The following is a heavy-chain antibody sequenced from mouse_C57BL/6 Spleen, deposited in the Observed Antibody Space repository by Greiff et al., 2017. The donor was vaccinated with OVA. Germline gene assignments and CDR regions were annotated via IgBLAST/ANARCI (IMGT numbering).Heavy chain of an antibody. Sequence: EVKLVESGAELVKPGASVKLSCTASGFNIKDYYMHWVKQRTEQGLEWIGRIDPEDGETKYAPKFQGKATITADTSSNTAYLQLSSLTSEDTAVYYCASWDEAYWGQGTLVTVSA. CDR1: GFNIKDYY. CDR2: IDPEDGET. D-gene: IGHD4-1*01. CDR3: ASWDEAY. V-gene: IGHV14-2*01. J-gene: IGHJ3*01.